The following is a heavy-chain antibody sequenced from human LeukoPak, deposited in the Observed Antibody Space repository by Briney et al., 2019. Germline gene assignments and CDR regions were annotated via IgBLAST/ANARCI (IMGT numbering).Heavy chain of an antibody. CDR3: AKDPNGDYVGAFDF. J-gene: IGHJ3*01. D-gene: IGHD4-17*01. CDR2: VRGSGGGT. V-gene: IGHV3-23*01. CDR1: GFTFSNYA. Sequence: GGSLGLSCEASGFTFSNYALIWVRQAPGKGLEWVSAVRGSGGGTQYADAVKGRFTISRDNSKNTLYLHMNSLRAEDTAIYYCAKDPNGDYVGAFDFWGQGTMVTVSS.